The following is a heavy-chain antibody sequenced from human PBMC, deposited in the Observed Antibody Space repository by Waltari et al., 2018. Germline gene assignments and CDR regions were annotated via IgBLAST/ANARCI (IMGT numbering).Heavy chain of an antibody. V-gene: IGHV4-4*07. CDR2: IYTSGST. D-gene: IGHD4-4*01. CDR3: AGGPTTVNYYYYYYMDV. CDR1: GGSISSYY. Sequence: QVQLQESGPGLVKPSETLSLTCTVSGGSISSYYWSWIRPPAGKGLEWIGRIYTSGSTNYNPSRKSRVTMSVDTSKNQFSLKLSSVTAADTALYYCAGGPTTVNYYYYYYMDVWGKGTTVTISS. J-gene: IGHJ6*03.